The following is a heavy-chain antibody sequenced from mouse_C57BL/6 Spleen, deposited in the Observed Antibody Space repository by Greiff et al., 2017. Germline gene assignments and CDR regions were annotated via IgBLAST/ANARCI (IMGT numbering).Heavy chain of an antibody. J-gene: IGHJ2*01. V-gene: IGHV1-47*01. CDR2: FHPYNDDT. CDR1: GYTFTTYP. D-gene: IGHD1-1*01. Sequence: VQLQQSGAELVKPGASVKMSCKASGYTFTTYPIEWMKQNHGKSLEWIGNFHPYNDDTKYNEKFKGKATLTVEKSSSTAYMQLSSLTSEDSAIYFCARGSYYYGSSLYYFDYWGQGTTLTVSS. CDR3: ARGSYYYGSSLYYFDY.